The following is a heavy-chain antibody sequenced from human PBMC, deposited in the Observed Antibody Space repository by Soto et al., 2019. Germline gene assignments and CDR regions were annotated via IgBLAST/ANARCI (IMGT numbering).Heavy chain of an antibody. D-gene: IGHD3-3*01. CDR2: ISAYNGNT. J-gene: IGHJ6*02. CDR3: ARDCPRVGFWSGYYIYYYYGMDV. Sequence: GASVKVSCKASGYTFTSYGISWVRQAPGQGLEWKGWISAYNGNTNYAQKLQGRVTMTTDTSTSTAYMELRSLRSDDTAVYYCARDCPRVGFWSGYYIYYYYGMDVWGQGTTVTVSS. V-gene: IGHV1-18*01. CDR1: GYTFTSYG.